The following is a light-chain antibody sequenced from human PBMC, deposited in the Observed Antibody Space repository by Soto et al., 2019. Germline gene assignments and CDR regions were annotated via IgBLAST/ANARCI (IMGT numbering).Light chain of an antibody. CDR3: CSFTTSSTYV. CDR2: EVS. CDR1: SSDVGSYNR. J-gene: IGLJ1*01. V-gene: IGLV2-18*02. Sequence: QSALTQPPSVSGSPGQSVTISCTGTSSDVGSYNRVSWYQQPPGTAPKVMIYEVSNRPSGVPDRFSGSKSGNTASLTISGLQAEDEADYYCCSFTTSSTYVFGTGTQLTVL.